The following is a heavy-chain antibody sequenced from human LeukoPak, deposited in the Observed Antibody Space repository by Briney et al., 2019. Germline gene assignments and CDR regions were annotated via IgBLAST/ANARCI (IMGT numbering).Heavy chain of an antibody. J-gene: IGHJ4*02. D-gene: IGHD3-9*01. CDR1: GYIFTNYA. CDR3: ARGYYDLLTGHVVTYYFDY. V-gene: IGHV1-3*01. CDR2: INVGNGKA. Sequence: ASVKVSCKASGYIFTNYAIHWVRQAPGQRLEWMGWINVGNGKANYSQKFRGRVTLIRDTSASTAFMELSSLRSADTAVYYCARGYYDLLTGHVVTYYFDYWGQGTLVTVSS.